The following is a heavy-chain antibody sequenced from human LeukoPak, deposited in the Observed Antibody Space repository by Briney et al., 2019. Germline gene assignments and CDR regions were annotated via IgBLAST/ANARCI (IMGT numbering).Heavy chain of an antibody. CDR2: ISWNSGSI. CDR3: ARVETYYDFWSGYYDGYAYYMDV. J-gene: IGHJ6*03. CDR1: GFTFDDYA. Sequence: GGSLRLSCAASGFTFDDYAMHWVRQAPGKGLEWVSGISWNSGSIGYADSVKGRFTISRDNAKNSLYLQMNSLRAEDTAVYYCARVETYYDFWSGYYDGYAYYMDVWGKGTTVTVSS. D-gene: IGHD3-3*01. V-gene: IGHV3-9*01.